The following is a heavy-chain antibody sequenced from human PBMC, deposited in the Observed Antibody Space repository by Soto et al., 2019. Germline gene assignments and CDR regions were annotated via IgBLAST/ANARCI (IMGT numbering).Heavy chain of an antibody. J-gene: IGHJ4*02. V-gene: IGHV1-69*13. Sequence: SVKVSCKASGGTFSSYAISWVRQAPGQGLEWMGGIIPIFGTANYAQKFQGRVTITADESTSTAYMELSSLRSEDTVVYYCARKASSSGWSYFDYWGQGTLVTVSS. CDR3: ARKASSSGWSYFDY. CDR1: GGTFSSYA. CDR2: IIPIFGTA. D-gene: IGHD6-19*01.